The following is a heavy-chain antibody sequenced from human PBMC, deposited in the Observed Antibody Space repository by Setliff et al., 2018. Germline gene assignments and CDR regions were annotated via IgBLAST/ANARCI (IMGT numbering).Heavy chain of an antibody. CDR3: ARVPAGEWLPHDWYFDL. Sequence: SETLSLTCAVYGGSFSTYYWIWIRQPPGKGLEWIGEINHSGSTNYNPSLKSRVTISVDTSKNQFSLKLSSVTAADMAVYYCARVPAGEWLPHDWYFDLWGRGTLVTVSS. CDR1: GGSFSTYY. J-gene: IGHJ2*01. CDR2: INHSGST. V-gene: IGHV4-34*01. D-gene: IGHD3-3*01.